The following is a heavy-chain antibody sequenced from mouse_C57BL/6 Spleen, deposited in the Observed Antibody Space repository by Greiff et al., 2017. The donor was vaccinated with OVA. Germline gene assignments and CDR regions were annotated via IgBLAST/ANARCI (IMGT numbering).Heavy chain of an antibody. V-gene: IGHV5-17*01. D-gene: IGHD2-1*01. J-gene: IGHJ3*01. Sequence: EVMLVESGGGLVKPGGSLKLSCAASGFTFSDYGMHWVRQAPEKGLEWVAYISSGSSTIYYADTVKGRFTISRDNAKNTLFLQMTSLRSEDTAMYYCARGGNYAAAWFAYWGQGTLVTVSA. CDR3: ARGGNYAAAWFAY. CDR1: GFTFSDYG. CDR2: ISSGSSTI.